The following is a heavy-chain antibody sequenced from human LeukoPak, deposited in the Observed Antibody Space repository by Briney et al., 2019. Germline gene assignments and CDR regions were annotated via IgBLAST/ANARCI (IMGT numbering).Heavy chain of an antibody. CDR1: GFTFSSYS. V-gene: IGHV3-21*04. D-gene: IGHD6-19*01. CDR3: ARGLLRSGWYGPPY. Sequence: GGSLRLSCAASGFTFSSYSMNWVRQAPGKGLEWVSSISSSSSYIYYADSVKGRFTISRDNAKNSLYLQMNSLRAEDTAVYYCARGLLRSGWYGPPYWGQGTLVTVSS. CDR2: ISSSSSYI. J-gene: IGHJ4*02.